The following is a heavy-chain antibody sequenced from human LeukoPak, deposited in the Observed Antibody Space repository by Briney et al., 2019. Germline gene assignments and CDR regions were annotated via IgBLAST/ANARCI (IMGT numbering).Heavy chain of an antibody. CDR1: GFTFSSYA. V-gene: IGHV3-23*01. D-gene: IGHD3-10*01. CDR2: ISGSGGST. CDR3: ARPDDSESFYRANHY. Sequence: GGSLRLSCAASGFTFSSYAMSWVRQAPGKGLEWVSAISGSGGSTYYADSVKGRFTISRDNSNNTLSLQMNGLRLEDTAVYYCARPDDSESFYRANHYWGRGTLVTVS. J-gene: IGHJ4*02.